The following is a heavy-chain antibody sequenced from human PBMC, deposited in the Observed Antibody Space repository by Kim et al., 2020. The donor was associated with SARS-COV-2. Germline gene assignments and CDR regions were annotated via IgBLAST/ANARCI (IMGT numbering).Heavy chain of an antibody. CDR2: ISWNSGSI. D-gene: IGHD6-13*01. CDR3: AKGRVAAAGTIDY. V-gene: IGHV3-9*01. CDR1: GFTFGDYA. J-gene: IGHJ4*02. Sequence: GGSLRLSCAASGFTFGDYAMHWVRQAPGKGLEWVSGISWNSGSIGYADSVKGRFTISRDNANNSLYLQMNSLTAEDTALYYCAKGRVAAAGTIDYWGQGTLVTVSS.